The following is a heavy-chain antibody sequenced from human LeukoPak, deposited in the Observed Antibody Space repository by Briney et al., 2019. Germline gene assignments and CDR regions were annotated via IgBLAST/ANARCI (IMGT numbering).Heavy chain of an antibody. CDR2: IYSGGST. J-gene: IGHJ4*02. CDR3: AKDRTNWEFDY. CDR1: GFTVSSNY. V-gene: IGHV3-53*01. Sequence: QTGGSLRLSCAASGFTVSSNYMSWVRQAPGKGLEWVSVIYSGGSTNYADSVKGRFTISRHDSKNTLYLQMNSLRAEDTAVYYCAKDRTNWEFDYWGQGTLVTVSS. D-gene: IGHD1-26*01.